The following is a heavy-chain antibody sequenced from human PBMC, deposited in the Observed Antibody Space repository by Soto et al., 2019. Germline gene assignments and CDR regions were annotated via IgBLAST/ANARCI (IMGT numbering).Heavy chain of an antibody. CDR2: ISSNGGSP. D-gene: IGHD6-13*01. V-gene: IGHV3-23*01. J-gene: IGHJ6*02. CDR1: GFKFSNFV. CDR3: AKGSSSYFNYYHYMDV. Sequence: GSLRLSCAASGFKFSNFVMSWVRRSPGKGLEWVSVISSNGGSPYYSGTVKGRFTISRDNSENTVYLHMDRLRADDTAVYYCAKGSSSYFNYYHYMDVWGQGTAVTVSS.